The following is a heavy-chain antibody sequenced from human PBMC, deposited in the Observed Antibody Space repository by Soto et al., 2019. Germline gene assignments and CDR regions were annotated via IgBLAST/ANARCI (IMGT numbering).Heavy chain of an antibody. CDR1: GYTLTSYG. V-gene: IGHV1-18*01. Sequence: ASVKGSCKASGYTLTSYGVGWVRQAPGQGLEWMGWISAYNGNTNYAQKLQGRVTTTTDTSTSTAYMELRSLRSDDTAVYYCARAAARPMGSDYWGQGTLVTVSS. CDR2: ISAYNGNT. CDR3: ARAAARPMGSDY. J-gene: IGHJ4*02. D-gene: IGHD6-6*01.